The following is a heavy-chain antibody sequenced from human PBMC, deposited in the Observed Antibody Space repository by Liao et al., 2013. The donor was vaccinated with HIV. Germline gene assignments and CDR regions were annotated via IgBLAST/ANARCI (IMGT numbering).Heavy chain of an antibody. Sequence: QVRLQESGPGLVKPSETLSLTCTVSGGSISSYYWSWIRQPPGKGLEWIGRIYGSGSTDYNPSLKSRVAMSLDTSDNHFSLTLRSATAADTAVYYCARAGGRYAGFDIWGQGTMVTVSS. CDR1: GGSISSYY. D-gene: IGHD3-16*01. CDR2: IYGSGST. V-gene: IGHV4-4*07. CDR3: ARAGGRYAGFDI. J-gene: IGHJ3*02.